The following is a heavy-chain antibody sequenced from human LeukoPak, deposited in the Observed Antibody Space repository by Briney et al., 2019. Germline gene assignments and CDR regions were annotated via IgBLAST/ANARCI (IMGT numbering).Heavy chain of an antibody. Sequence: SETLSLTCAVYGESFSGYYWNWIRLPPGKGLEWIGEINHSGSTNYNPSLKSRVTISVDTSKNQFSLKLSSVTAADTAVYYCARQPAMAPFDYWGQGTLVTVSS. V-gene: IGHV4-34*01. D-gene: IGHD5-18*01. CDR1: GESFSGYY. CDR2: INHSGST. CDR3: ARQPAMAPFDY. J-gene: IGHJ4*02.